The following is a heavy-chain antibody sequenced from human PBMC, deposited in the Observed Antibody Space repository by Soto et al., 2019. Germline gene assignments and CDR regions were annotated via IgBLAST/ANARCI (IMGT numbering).Heavy chain of an antibody. D-gene: IGHD3-16*01. CDR1: GGSISSNLYY. J-gene: IGHJ4*02. CDR3: ARQTGGFGYDFDY. V-gene: IGHV4-39*01. Sequence: LCGGSISSNLYYWGWVRQPPGKGLEWIGAVYYSGRTWYNPSLNSRVIISVDTLRNQFSLNLRSVTASDTAVYYCARQTGGFGYDFDYWGQGALVTVSS. CDR2: VYYSGRT.